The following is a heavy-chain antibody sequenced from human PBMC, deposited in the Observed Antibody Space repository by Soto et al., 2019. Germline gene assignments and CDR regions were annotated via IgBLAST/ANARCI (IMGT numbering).Heavy chain of an antibody. CDR1: GFTFSSYW. D-gene: IGHD6-13*01. Sequence: EVQLVESGGGLVQPGGSLRLSCAASGFTFSSYWMHWVRQAPGKGLVWISRINGDGSSTNYADSVRGRFTISRDNAKNTLYLQMNSLRAEDTAVYYCVSKANTNSWFVGDYWGQGNPVTVSS. V-gene: IGHV3-74*01. J-gene: IGHJ4*02. CDR3: VSKANTNSWFVGDY. CDR2: INGDGSST.